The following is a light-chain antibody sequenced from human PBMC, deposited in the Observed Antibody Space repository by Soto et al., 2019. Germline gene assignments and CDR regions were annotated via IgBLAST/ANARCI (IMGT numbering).Light chain of an antibody. CDR1: STDIGAYNY. CDR3: CSYAGSYTLV. CDR2: EVT. Sequence: QSALTQPASVSGSPGQSITISCTGTSTDIGAYNYVSWYQQHPGKAPKLLIYEVTNRPSGVPDRFSGSKSGNTASLTISGLQAEDEADYYCCSYAGSYTLVFGTGTKVTVL. V-gene: IGLV2-11*01. J-gene: IGLJ1*01.